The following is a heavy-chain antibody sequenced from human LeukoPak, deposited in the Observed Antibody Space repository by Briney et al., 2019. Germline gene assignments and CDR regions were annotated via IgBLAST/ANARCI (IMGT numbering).Heavy chain of an antibody. J-gene: IGHJ4*02. CDR2: ISGDVGTT. Sequence: GGSLRLSCAASGTTFEDYAMHWVRQAPGKGLEWVSFISGDVGTTYYADSVKGRFTISRDNSKTSLYLQMNSLRTEDTALYYCAKDQGASGWGAFDYWGQGTLVTVSS. CDR3: AKDQGASGWGAFDY. CDR1: GTTFEDYA. D-gene: IGHD6-19*01. V-gene: IGHV3-43*02.